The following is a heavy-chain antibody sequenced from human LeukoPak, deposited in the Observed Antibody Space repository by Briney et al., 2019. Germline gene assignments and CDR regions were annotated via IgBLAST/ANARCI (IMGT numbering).Heavy chain of an antibody. CDR2: ISAYNGNT. CDR3: ARVSGSYLEDY. Sequence: ASVKVSCKASGYTFISYAITWVRQAPGQGLEWMGWISAYNGNTNYAQKLQGRVTMTTDTSTSTAYMELRSLRSDDTAVYYCARVSGSYLEDYWGQGTLVTVSS. V-gene: IGHV1-18*01. D-gene: IGHD1-26*01. J-gene: IGHJ4*02. CDR1: GYTFISYA.